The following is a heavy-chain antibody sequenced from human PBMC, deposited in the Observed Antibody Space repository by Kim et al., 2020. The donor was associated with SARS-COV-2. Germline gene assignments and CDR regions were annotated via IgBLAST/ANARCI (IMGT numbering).Heavy chain of an antibody. CDR2: INSNGGST. J-gene: IGHJ4*02. Sequence: GGSLRLSCVGSGFTFRDYAMYWVRQAPGKGLEYVSLINSNGGSTFYANSVKGRFTISRDNSKNALFLQMGSLRVDDMCVYYCARGRGSGWYYLDSWGQGTQVTVSS. CDR1: GFTFRDYA. CDR3: ARGRGSGWYYLDS. D-gene: IGHD6-19*01. V-gene: IGHV3-64*01.